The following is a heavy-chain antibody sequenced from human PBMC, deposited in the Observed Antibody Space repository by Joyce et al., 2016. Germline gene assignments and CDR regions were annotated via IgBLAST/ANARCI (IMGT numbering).Heavy chain of an antibody. J-gene: IGHJ5*02. V-gene: IGHV1-69*01. D-gene: IGHD2-2*02. CDR2: IISIFDTT. Sequence: QVQLVQSGAEVKKPGSSVKVSCKASGGTFSSYAISWVRQAPGQGLELMGGIISIFDTTHYAQKFQGRVTITSDESTSTAYMELSSLRSEDTAVYYCARQTPELRHCSATNCYTGNWFDPWGQGTLVTVSS. CDR3: ARQTPELRHCSATNCYTGNWFDP. CDR1: GGTFSSYA.